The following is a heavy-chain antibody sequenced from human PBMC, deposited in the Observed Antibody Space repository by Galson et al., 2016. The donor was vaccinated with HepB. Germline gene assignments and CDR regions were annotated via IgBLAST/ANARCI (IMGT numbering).Heavy chain of an antibody. CDR2: TASSHGTE. CDR1: GYTLTRWN. CDR3: ARDPLGYSYALVRDFDY. J-gene: IGHJ4*02. Sequence: CLILSCALSGYTLTRWNMNWVGQVPGTGLEWEPYTASSHGTEHYADSAKGRFTISGDHAKNSLYRQVNSLGDEDTAVYYCARDPLGYSYALVRDFDYWGQGTLVTVSS. D-gene: IGHD5-18*01. V-gene: IGHV3-48*02.